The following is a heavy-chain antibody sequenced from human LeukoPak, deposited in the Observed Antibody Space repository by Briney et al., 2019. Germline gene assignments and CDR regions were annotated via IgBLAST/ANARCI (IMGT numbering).Heavy chain of an antibody. CDR2: IYPGDSDT. CDR1: GYSFTSYW. CDR3: ARHKYYKGIAVAGHAIDI. V-gene: IGHV5-51*01. Sequence: GESLKISCKGSGYSFTSYWIGWVRQMPGKGLEWMGIIYPGDSDTRYSPSFQGQVTISADKSISTAYLQWSSLKASDTAMYYCARHKYYKGIAVAGHAIDIWGQGTMVTVSS. J-gene: IGHJ3*02. D-gene: IGHD6-19*01.